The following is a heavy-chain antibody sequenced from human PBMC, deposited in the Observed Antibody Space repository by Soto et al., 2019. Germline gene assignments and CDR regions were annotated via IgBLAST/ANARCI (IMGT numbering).Heavy chain of an antibody. CDR3: ARGPHYYGSGSYYIDY. CDR1: GGSFSGYY. J-gene: IGHJ4*02. Sequence: PSETLSLTCAVYGGSFSGYYWSWIRQPPGKGLEWIGEINHSGSTNYNPSLKSRVTISVDTSKNQFSLKLSSVTAADTAVYYCARGPHYYGSGSYYIDYWGQGTLVTVSS. V-gene: IGHV4-34*01. D-gene: IGHD3-10*01. CDR2: INHSGST.